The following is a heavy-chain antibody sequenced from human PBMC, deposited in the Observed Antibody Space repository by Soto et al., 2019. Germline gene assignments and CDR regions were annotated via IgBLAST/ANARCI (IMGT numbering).Heavy chain of an antibody. CDR1: GGSVSSGSYY. J-gene: IGHJ6*02. V-gene: IGHV4-61*01. Sequence: KPSETLSLTCTVSGGSVSSGSYYWSWIRQPPGKGLEWIGYIYYSGSTNYNPSLKSRVTISVDTSKNQFSLKLSSVTAADTAVYYCASGYSSSWYEYYYYYYGMDVWGQGTTVTVSS. D-gene: IGHD6-13*01. CDR2: IYYSGST. CDR3: ASGYSSSWYEYYYYYYGMDV.